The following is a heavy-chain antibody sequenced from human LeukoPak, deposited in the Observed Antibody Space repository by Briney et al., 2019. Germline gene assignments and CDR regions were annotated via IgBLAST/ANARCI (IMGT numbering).Heavy chain of an antibody. Sequence: SETLSLTCTVSGVSINDFYWTWIRQSPGNGLEWIGYIYYDGSTDYNPSLKSRVTMSIGTSRSQFSLKLNSVTAADTAVYYCTKVGLSGLFDYWGQGALVTVSS. CDR1: GVSINDFY. D-gene: IGHD3-10*01. J-gene: IGHJ4*02. CDR2: IYYDGST. CDR3: TKVGLSGLFDY. V-gene: IGHV4-59*01.